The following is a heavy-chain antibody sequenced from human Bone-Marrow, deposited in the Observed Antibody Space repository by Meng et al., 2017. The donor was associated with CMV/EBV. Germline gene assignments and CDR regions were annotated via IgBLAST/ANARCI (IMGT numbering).Heavy chain of an antibody. Sequence: SVKVSCKVSGGLSRTSVISWVRQAPGQGLEWMGGVIPMVGRTNYGQKFQGRVTITADKSATTAHMELHSLKSEDTAVYYCARDSFIAGQFDYWGQGTLVTVSS. CDR3: ARDSFIAGQFDY. V-gene: IGHV1-69*10. D-gene: IGHD6-13*01. CDR2: VIPMVGRT. J-gene: IGHJ4*02. CDR1: GGLSRTSV.